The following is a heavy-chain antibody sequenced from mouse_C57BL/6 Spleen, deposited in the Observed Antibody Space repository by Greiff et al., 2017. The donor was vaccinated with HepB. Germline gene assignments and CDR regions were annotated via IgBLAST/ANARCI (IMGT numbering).Heavy chain of an antibody. CDR2: ISSGGSYT. Sequence: EVKLMESGGDLVKPGGSLKLSCAASGFTFSSYGMSWVRQTPDKRLEWVATISSGGSYTYYPDSVKGRFTNSRDNAKNTLYLHMSSLKSEDTAMYYCARPTGTEYFDYWGQGTTLTVSS. CDR3: ARPTGTEYFDY. D-gene: IGHD4-1*02. V-gene: IGHV5-6*01. J-gene: IGHJ2*01. CDR1: GFTFSSYG.